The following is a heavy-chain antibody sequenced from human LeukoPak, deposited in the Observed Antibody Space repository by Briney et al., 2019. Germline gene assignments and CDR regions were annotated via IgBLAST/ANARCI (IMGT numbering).Heavy chain of an antibody. J-gene: IGHJ4*02. Sequence: WASVKVSCKASGYTFTSYAMHWVRQAPGQGLEWMGCINVYNGNTNYAQKFQGRITMTRDTSTSTAYMELRSLKSDDTAVYYCARGLVVPAAMGEFDYWGQGTLIAVSS. CDR1: GYTFTSYA. V-gene: IGHV1-18*01. CDR3: ARGLVVPAAMGEFDY. CDR2: INVYNGNT. D-gene: IGHD2-2*01.